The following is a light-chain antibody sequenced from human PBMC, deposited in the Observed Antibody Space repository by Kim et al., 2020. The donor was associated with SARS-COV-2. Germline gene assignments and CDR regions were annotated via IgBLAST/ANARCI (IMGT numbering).Light chain of an antibody. Sequence: SSELTQDPAVSVALGQTVRITCQGESLRTYVASWYQQKPGQAPVLVIFAKNSRPSGIPERFSASTSRNTASLTIPEAQAEDEAVYYCNSRDTGGDHLIFG. CDR3: NSRDTGGDHLI. CDR2: AKN. CDR1: SLRTYV. J-gene: IGLJ2*01. V-gene: IGLV3-19*01.